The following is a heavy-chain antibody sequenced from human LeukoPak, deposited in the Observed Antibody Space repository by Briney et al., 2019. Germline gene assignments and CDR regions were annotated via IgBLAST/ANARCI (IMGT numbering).Heavy chain of an antibody. J-gene: IGHJ4*02. D-gene: IGHD6-19*01. CDR2: IYTSGST. V-gene: IGHV4-4*07. Sequence: PSETLSLSCTVSGGSISSYYWSWIRQPAGKGLEWIGRIYTSGSTNYNPSLKSRVTMSVDTSKNQISLKLSSVTAADTAVYYCAADVAVAGQRGFDYWGQGTLVTVSS. CDR1: GGSISSYY. CDR3: AADVAVAGQRGFDY.